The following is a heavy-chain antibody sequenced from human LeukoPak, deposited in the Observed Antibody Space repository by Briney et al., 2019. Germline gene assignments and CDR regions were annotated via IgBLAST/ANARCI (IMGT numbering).Heavy chain of an antibody. CDR2: ISIYSGNT. Sequence: GASVKVSCKASGYTFTSHGLSWARQAPGQGLEWMGWISIYSGNTNYAQKFQDRISMTTDTSTSTAYMELRSLKSDDTAVSYCARDPGGTWGFDYWGQGALVTVSS. CDR1: GYTFTSHG. J-gene: IGHJ4*02. D-gene: IGHD7-27*01. V-gene: IGHV1-18*01. CDR3: ARDPGGTWGFDY.